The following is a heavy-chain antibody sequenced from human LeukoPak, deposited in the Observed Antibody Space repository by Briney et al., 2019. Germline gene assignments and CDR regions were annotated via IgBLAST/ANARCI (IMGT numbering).Heavy chain of an antibody. V-gene: IGHV3-48*01. J-gene: IGHJ4*02. CDR2: ITSSSSTI. D-gene: IGHD6-6*01. CDR3: ASEGPYSSSND. CDR1: GFIFRDYS. Sequence: GGSLRLSCAASGFIFRDYSMNWVREAPGTGLEWVSHITSSSSTIYYADSVKGRFTISRDNGKNSLYLQMNSLRAENTAVYYCASEGPYSSSNDWGQGTLVTVSS.